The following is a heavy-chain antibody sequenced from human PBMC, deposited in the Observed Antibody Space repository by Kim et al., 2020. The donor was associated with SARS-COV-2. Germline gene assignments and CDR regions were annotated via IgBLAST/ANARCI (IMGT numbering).Heavy chain of an antibody. CDR3: AREAYCGGDCYSGFGY. D-gene: IGHD2-21*02. CDR1: GGTFSSYA. V-gene: IGHV1-69*13. J-gene: IGHJ4*02. Sequence: SVKVSCKASGGTFSSYAISWVRQAPGQGLEWMGGIIPIFGTANYAQKFQGRVTITADESTSTAYMELSSLRSEDTAVYYCAREAYCGGDCYSGFGYWGQGTLVTVSS. CDR2: IIPIFGTA.